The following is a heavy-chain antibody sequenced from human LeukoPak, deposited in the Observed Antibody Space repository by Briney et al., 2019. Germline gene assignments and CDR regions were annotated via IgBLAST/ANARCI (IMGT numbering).Heavy chain of an antibody. V-gene: IGHV3-74*01. D-gene: IGHD3-3*01. Sequence: GGSLRLSCAASGFTFSTYWMHWVRQVPGKGLVWVSRINSEGSTADYADAVKGRFTISRDNAKNTLYLEMNSLRADDTGLYYCAREFGAARFDPWGQGTLVTVSS. J-gene: IGHJ5*02. CDR2: INSEGSTA. CDR1: GFTFSTYW. CDR3: AREFGAARFDP.